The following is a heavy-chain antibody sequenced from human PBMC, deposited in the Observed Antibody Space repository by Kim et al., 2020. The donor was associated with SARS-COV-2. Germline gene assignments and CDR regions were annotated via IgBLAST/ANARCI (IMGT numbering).Heavy chain of an antibody. CDR3: ARTSGSGNTNQNPYYYYGMDV. Sequence: SVKVSCKASGGTFSSYAISWVRQAPGQGLEWMGRIIPILGIANYAQKFQGRVTITADKSTSTAYMELSSLRSEDTAVYYCARTSGSGNTNQNPYYYYGMDVWGQGTTVTVSS. V-gene: IGHV1-69*04. CDR2: IIPILGIA. J-gene: IGHJ6*02. CDR1: GGTFSSYA. D-gene: IGHD3-10*01.